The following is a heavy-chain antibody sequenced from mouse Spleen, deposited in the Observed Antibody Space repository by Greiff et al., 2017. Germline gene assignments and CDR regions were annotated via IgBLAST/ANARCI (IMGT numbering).Heavy chain of an antibody. D-gene: IGHD1-1*01. CDR2: IYPGNSDT. J-gene: IGHJ4*01. CDR1: GYTFTSYW. CDR3: TRDPLTTVYAMDY. Sequence: DVKLVESGTVLARPGASVKMSCKASGYTFTSYWMHWVKQRPGQGLEWIGAIYPGNSDTSYNQKFKGKAKLTAVTSTSTAYMELSSLTKEDSAVYYCTRDPLTTVYAMDYWGQGTSVTVSS. V-gene: IGHV1-5*01.